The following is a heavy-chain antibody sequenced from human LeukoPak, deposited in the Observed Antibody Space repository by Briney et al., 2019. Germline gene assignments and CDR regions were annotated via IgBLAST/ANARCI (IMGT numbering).Heavy chain of an antibody. V-gene: IGHV3-9*01. Sequence: GGSLRLSCAASGFTFDDYAIHWVRQAPGKGLEWVSGISWNSGSIGYADSVKGRFTISRENAKNSLYLQMNSLRAEDSALYYCAKANDSSRWTDAFDIWGQGTKVTVSS. D-gene: IGHD3-22*01. CDR1: GFTFDDYA. CDR2: ISWNSGSI. J-gene: IGHJ3*02. CDR3: AKANDSSRWTDAFDI.